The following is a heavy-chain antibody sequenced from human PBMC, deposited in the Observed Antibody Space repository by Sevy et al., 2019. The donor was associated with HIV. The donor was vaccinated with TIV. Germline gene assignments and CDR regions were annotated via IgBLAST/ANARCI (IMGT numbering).Heavy chain of an antibody. CDR2: ISSSSSYI. CDR1: GFTFSSYS. CDR3: ARDQMGIAAAGEEDYYYMDV. V-gene: IGHV3-21*01. Sequence: GGSLRLSCAASGFTFSSYSMNWVRQAPGKGLEWVSSISSSSSYIYYADSVKGRFTISRDNAKNSLYLQMNSLRAEDTAVYYCARDQMGIAAAGEEDYYYMDVWGKGTTVTVSS. J-gene: IGHJ6*03. D-gene: IGHD6-13*01.